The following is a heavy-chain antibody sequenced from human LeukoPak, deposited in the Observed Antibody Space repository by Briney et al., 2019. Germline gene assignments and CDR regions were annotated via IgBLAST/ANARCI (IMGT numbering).Heavy chain of an antibody. CDR1: GGSHCCRSYY. D-gene: IGHD1-26*01. Sequence: PSETLSLPCSVSGGSHCCRSYYCPWIRQPPGKGLEWIGIIYYTGSTDYNPSLKSRVTISVDTSKNHFSLKLSSVAAADTAECYCLRSVIAWARHFDYWGQGTLVTVSS. CDR2: IYYTGST. CDR3: LRSVIAWARHFDY. J-gene: IGHJ4*02. V-gene: IGHV4-39*02.